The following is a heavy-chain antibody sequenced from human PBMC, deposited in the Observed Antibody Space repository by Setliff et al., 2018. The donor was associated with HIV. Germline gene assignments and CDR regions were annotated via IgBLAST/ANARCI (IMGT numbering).Heavy chain of an antibody. Sequence: GASVMVSCKASGGTFSSYITAWVRQAPGQGLEWMGGIHPIFGTTNYARDFMGRVSITADESTKTAYIELSSLRSDDSAIYYCSRGIHRGTVVGVVGYFDTRGQGTPVTVSS. CDR1: GGTFSSYI. J-gene: IGHJ4*02. D-gene: IGHD3-3*01. CDR2: IHPIFGTT. CDR3: SRGIHRGTVVGVVGYFDT. V-gene: IGHV1-69*13.